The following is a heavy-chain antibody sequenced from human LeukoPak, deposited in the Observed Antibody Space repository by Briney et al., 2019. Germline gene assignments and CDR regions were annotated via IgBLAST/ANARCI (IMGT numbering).Heavy chain of an antibody. J-gene: IGHJ4*02. V-gene: IGHV1-2*06. CDR2: LHPNTGDT. CDR1: GYTFTDSY. D-gene: IGHD1-26*01. CDR3: AKDHSGSYEY. Sequence: ASVKVSCKDSGYTFTDSYIHWVRQAPGQGLEWMGLLHPNTGDTFYAQKFRGRVTVTRDTSISTAYMELNRLTSDDTAVYYCAKDHSGSYEYWAQGNLVTSSS.